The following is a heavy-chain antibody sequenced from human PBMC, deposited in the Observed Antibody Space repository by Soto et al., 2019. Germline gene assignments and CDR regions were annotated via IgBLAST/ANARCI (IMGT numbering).Heavy chain of an antibody. Sequence: GGSLRLSCAASGFTFSNYAMSWVRQAPGKGLEWVSAISGSGGSTYYADSMKGRFTFSRDNSKNTLYLQMSGLRSDDTAVYYCARHGDILTGYYLYYFDYWGQGTLVTVSS. CDR1: GFTFSNYA. J-gene: IGHJ4*02. CDR2: ISGSGGST. CDR3: ARHGDILTGYYLYYFDY. D-gene: IGHD3-9*01. V-gene: IGHV3-23*01.